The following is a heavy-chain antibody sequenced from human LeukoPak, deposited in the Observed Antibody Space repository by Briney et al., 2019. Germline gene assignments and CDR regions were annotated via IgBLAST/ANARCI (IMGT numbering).Heavy chain of an antibody. CDR2: IYTSGTT. D-gene: IGHD5-24*01. Sequence: SETLSLTCTVSGGSISSGSYYWSWIRQPAGKGLEWIGRIYTSGTTNYNPSLKSRVTISLDTSKNQFSLKLSSVTAADTAVYYCARDRGDGYNYTWYFDLWGRGTLVTVSS. J-gene: IGHJ2*01. CDR1: GGSISSGSYY. CDR3: ARDRGDGYNYTWYFDL. V-gene: IGHV4-61*02.